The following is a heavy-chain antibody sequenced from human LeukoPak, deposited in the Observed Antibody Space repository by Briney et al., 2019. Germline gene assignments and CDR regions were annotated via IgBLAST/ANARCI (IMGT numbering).Heavy chain of an antibody. D-gene: IGHD3-10*01. CDR1: GFTFSSYE. J-gene: IGHJ4*02. Sequence: TGGSLRLSCAASGFTFSSYEMNWVRQAPGKGLEWVAFIRNDGSIRYYADSLKGRFTISRDNSKNTLYLQMSSLRVDDTAVYYCAKGRAGMVRGVCDYWGQGTLVTVSS. CDR3: AKGRAGMVRGVCDY. CDR2: IRNDGSIR. V-gene: IGHV3-30*02.